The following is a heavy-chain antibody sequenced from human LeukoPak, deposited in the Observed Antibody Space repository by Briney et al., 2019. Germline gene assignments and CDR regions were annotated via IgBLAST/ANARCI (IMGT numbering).Heavy chain of an antibody. Sequence: GASLQISCEGAGSIFTSYWIGCGRQVGGKGLEWRGIIYPGDSDTRYSPSFQGHVTISPDKSISTAYLQCSSLKASDTAMYYCARPLPNGSGPYWGQGTLVTVSS. CDR2: IYPGDSDT. J-gene: IGHJ4*02. D-gene: IGHD3-10*01. V-gene: IGHV5-51*01. CDR3: ARPLPNGSGPY. CDR1: GSIFTSYW.